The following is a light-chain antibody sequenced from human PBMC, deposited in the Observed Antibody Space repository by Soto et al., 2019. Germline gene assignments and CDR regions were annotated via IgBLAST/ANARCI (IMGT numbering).Light chain of an antibody. CDR1: SSDVGAYNY. Sequence: SALTQPPSASGSPGQSVTISCTGTSSDVGAYNYVSWFQQHPGKAPKFVIFDVSERPSGVPDRFSGSKSGNTAYLTVSGLQAEDEADYYCCSHAGSNTLFGGGTKLTVL. J-gene: IGLJ3*02. CDR3: CSHAGSNTL. CDR2: DVS. V-gene: IGLV2-8*01.